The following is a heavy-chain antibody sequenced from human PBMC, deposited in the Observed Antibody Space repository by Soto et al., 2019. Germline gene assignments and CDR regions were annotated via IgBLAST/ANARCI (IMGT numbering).Heavy chain of an antibody. Sequence: PSETLSLTWTVSCGSINSYSWSWIRQPPGRGLEYIGYIFYSGSTNSNPSLKSRVTIALDTPKRQFSLRLSSVTAADTAVYYCARGFLYDSMPYYYYGMDVWGQGTTVTVSS. CDR1: CGSINSYS. J-gene: IGHJ6*02. D-gene: IGHD5-12*01. CDR3: ARGFLYDSMPYYYYGMDV. CDR2: IFYSGST. V-gene: IGHV4-59*01.